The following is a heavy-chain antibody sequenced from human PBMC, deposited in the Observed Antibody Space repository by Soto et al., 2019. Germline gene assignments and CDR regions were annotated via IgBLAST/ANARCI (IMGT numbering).Heavy chain of an antibody. D-gene: IGHD6-13*01. V-gene: IGHV4-38-2*02. CDR3: ARDGVVAAAGTHLYYYYGMDV. Sequence: SETLSLTCTVSGYSISSGYYWGWIRQPPGKGLEWIGSIYHSGSTYYNPSLKSRATISVDTSKNQFSLKLSSVTAADTAVYYCARDGVVAAAGTHLYYYYGMDVWGQGTTVTVSS. J-gene: IGHJ6*02. CDR2: IYHSGST. CDR1: GYSISSGYY.